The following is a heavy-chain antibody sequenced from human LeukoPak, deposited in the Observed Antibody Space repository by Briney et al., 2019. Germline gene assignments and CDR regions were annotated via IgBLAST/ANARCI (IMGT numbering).Heavy chain of an antibody. V-gene: IGHV1-18*01. Sequence: ASVKVSCKASGYTFTTSGISWVRQAPGQGLEWMGWISTYNGNTKYAQKLQDRVTMTTDISTTTAYMELRSLKSDDTAIYYCARWGNWNYAMDHWGQGTLVTVSS. J-gene: IGHJ4*02. D-gene: IGHD1-7*01. CDR2: ISTYNGNT. CDR1: GYTFTTSG. CDR3: ARWGNWNYAMDH.